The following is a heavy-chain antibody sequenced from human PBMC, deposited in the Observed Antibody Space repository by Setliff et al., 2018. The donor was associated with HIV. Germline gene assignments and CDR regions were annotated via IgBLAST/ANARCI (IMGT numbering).Heavy chain of an antibody. CDR3: ARGRDWAKTGDF. D-gene: IGHD3-9*01. J-gene: IGHJ4*02. V-gene: IGHV4-34*01. CDR1: GVSFSGDY. Sequence: SETLSLTCAVSGVSFSGDYWSWVRQPPGKGLEWIAEVHPSGSINYNSSLKSRVAISVDTFNNQFSLTMTSVTAADTAVYYCARGRDWAKTGDFWGQGALVTVSS. CDR2: VHPSGSI.